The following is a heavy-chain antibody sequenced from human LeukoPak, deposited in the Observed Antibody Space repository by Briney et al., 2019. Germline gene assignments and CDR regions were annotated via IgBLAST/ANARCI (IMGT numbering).Heavy chain of an antibody. CDR2: ISGSGGST. Sequence: PGGSLSLSCADSGFTSSNAWMSWVRQAPGKGLEWVSAISGSGGSTYYADSVKGRFTISRDNSKNTLYLQMNSLRAEDTAVYYCAKDQAPLRFDYWGLGTLVTVFS. V-gene: IGHV3-23*01. CDR3: AKDQAPLRFDY. CDR1: GFTSSNAW. J-gene: IGHJ4*02.